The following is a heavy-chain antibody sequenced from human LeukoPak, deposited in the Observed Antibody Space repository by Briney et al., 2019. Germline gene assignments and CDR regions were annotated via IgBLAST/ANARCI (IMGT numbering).Heavy chain of an antibody. V-gene: IGHV3-30*02. CDR2: IRYDGSNK. CDR3: APEGETGDRDGYFDF. J-gene: IGHJ4*02. Sequence: GGSLRLSCAASGFTFSSYGMHWVRQAPGKGLEWVAFIRYDGSNKYYLDSVKGRFTISRDNSKNTLYLQMDSLRAEDTAIYYCAPEGETGDRDGYFDFWGQGTLVTVSS. CDR1: GFTFSSYG. D-gene: IGHD2-21*02.